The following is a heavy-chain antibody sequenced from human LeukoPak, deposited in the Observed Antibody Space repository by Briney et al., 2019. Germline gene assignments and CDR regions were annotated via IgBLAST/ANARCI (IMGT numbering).Heavy chain of an antibody. V-gene: IGHV3-48*01. Sequence: GGSLRLSCAASGFTFSSYSMNWVRQAPGKGLEWVSYISSSSSTIYYADSVKGRFTISRDNAKNSLYLQMNSLRAEDTAVYYCARVWDSGYDYGFDYWGQRTLATVSS. CDR3: ARVWDSGYDYGFDY. CDR2: ISSSSSTI. D-gene: IGHD5-12*01. J-gene: IGHJ4*02. CDR1: GFTFSSYS.